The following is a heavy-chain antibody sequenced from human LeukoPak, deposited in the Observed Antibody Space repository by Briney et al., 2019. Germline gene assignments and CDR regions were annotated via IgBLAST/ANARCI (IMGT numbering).Heavy chain of an antibody. CDR3: ARGFRGYSYGYYFDY. J-gene: IGHJ4*02. Sequence: SETLSLTCTVSGGSISSYYWSWIRQPPGKGLEWFGYIYYSGSTNYNPSLKSRVTISVDTSKNQFSLKLSSVTAADTAVYYCARGFRGYSYGYYFDYWGQGTLVTVSS. CDR1: GGSISSYY. CDR2: IYYSGST. V-gene: IGHV4-59*01. D-gene: IGHD5-18*01.